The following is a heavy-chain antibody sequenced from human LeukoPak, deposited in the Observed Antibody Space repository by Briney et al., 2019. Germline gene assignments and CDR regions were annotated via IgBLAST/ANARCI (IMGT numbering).Heavy chain of an antibody. CDR2: IRPDGSEK. CDR3: ARILDSAWGELGY. D-gene: IGHD6-19*01. Sequence: LGGSLRLSCAASGFTFSSYWMSWVRLAPGKGLEWVGNIRPDGSEKQYVDSVKGRFTISRDNAQNSLFLQMNSLRAEDTAVYYCARILDSAWGELGYWGQGTLVTVSS. J-gene: IGHJ4*02. V-gene: IGHV3-7*01. CDR1: GFTFSSYW.